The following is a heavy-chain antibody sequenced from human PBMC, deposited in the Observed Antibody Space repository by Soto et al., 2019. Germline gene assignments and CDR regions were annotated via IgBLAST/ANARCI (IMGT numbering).Heavy chain of an antibody. CDR1: GFSLSTSGVG. V-gene: IGHV2-5*02. CDR3: AHSSAATTLNYYYYYYMDV. Sequence: SGPTLVNPTQTLTLTCTFSGFSLSTSGVGVGWIRQPPGKALEWLALIYWDDDKRYSPSLKSRLTITKDTSKNQVVLTMTNMDPVDTATYYCAHSSAATTLNYYYYYYMDVWGKGTTVTVSS. CDR2: IYWDDDK. D-gene: IGHD5-12*01. J-gene: IGHJ6*03.